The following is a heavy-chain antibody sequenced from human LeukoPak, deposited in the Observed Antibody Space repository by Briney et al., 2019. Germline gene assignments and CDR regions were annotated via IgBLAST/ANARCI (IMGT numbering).Heavy chain of an antibody. V-gene: IGHV3-23*01. J-gene: IGHJ4*02. CDR3: AKDLFRYRITMIVVVITPDY. Sequence: GGSLRLSRAASGFTLSRYAMSWVRPAPGKGPEWVSAIRGSGGSTYYADSVKGRFTISRHNSKNTLYLQMTSVRAEDTAVYYCAKDLFRYRITMIVVVITPDYWGQGTLVTVSS. D-gene: IGHD3-22*01. CDR1: GFTLSRYA. CDR2: IRGSGGST.